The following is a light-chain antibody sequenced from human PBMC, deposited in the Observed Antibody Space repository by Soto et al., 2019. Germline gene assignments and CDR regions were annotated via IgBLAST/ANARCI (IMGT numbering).Light chain of an antibody. J-gene: IGKJ2*01. V-gene: IGKV2-28*01. CDR2: WGS. CDR3: MQCLQSLYP. Sequence: DLVMTQSPLSLPVTPGEPASISCRSSQSLLHSSGYNCLDWYVQKPGQSPQLLIYWGSIRASGVPDRFSDSGSGTDFTLKISRVEAEDVGHYYCMQCLQSLYPFGQGTKLEIK. CDR1: QSLLHSSGYNC.